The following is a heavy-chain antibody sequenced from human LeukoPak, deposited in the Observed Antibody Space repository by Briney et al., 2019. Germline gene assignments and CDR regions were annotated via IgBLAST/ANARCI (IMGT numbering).Heavy chain of an antibody. V-gene: IGHV1-8*01. CDR3: ATDRRSQTMTLVVH. J-gene: IGHJ4*02. CDR1: GYTFTSYD. D-gene: IGHD4/OR15-4a*01. CDR2: MNPNSGNA. Sequence: ASVKVSCKASGYTFTSYDISWVRQATGQGLEWMGWMNPNSGNAGYAQRFQGRVTMTRNNSISTAYMELTSLRSEDTAVYYCATDRRSQTMTLVVHWGQGTLVTVSS.